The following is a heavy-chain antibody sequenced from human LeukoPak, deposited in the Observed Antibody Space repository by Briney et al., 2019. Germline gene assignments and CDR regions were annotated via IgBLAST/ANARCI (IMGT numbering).Heavy chain of an antibody. CDR3: ARGYCSSTSCSTVYWFDP. D-gene: IGHD2-2*01. V-gene: IGHV1-69*05. Sequence: ASVKVSCKASGGTFSSYAITWVRQAPGQGLEWIGGIIPVFQTPNYAQNFRGRVTMTTDTSTSTAYMELRSLRSDDTAVYYCARGYCSSTSCSTVYWFDPWGQGTLVTVSS. J-gene: IGHJ5*02. CDR1: GGTFSSYA. CDR2: IIPVFQTP.